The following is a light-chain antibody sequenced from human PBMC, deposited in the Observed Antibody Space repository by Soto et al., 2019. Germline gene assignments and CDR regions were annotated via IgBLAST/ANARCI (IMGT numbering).Light chain of an antibody. Sequence: QSALTQPPSLSGTPGQRVTISCSGSSSNIGGNTVHWYQHLPGTAPKLLIYDDNKRPSGIPDRFSGSKSGTSATLGITGFQTGDEADYYCGSWDSSLSAYVFGTGTKLTVL. V-gene: IGLV1-51*01. CDR3: GSWDSSLSAYV. CDR1: SSNIGGNT. CDR2: DDN. J-gene: IGLJ1*01.